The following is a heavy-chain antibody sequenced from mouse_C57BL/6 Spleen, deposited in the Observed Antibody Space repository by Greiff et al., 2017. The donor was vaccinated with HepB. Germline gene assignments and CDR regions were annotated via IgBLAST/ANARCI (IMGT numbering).Heavy chain of an antibody. Sequence: QVQLQQSGPELVKPGASVKMSCKASGYTFPSYWITWVKQRPGQGLEWIGDIYPGSGSTNYNEKFKSKATLTVDTSSSTAYMQLSSLTSEDSAVYYCAREQERTFAYWGQGTLVTVSA. CDR2: IYPGSGST. J-gene: IGHJ3*01. CDR1: GYTFPSYW. CDR3: AREQERTFAY. V-gene: IGHV1-55*01.